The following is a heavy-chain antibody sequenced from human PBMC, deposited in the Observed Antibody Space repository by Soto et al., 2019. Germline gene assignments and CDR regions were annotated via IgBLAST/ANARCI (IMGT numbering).Heavy chain of an antibody. CDR3: ARGHYEYIWGAYSH. CDR1: GGTFSNYA. V-gene: IGHV1-69*01. D-gene: IGHD3-16*01. J-gene: IGHJ4*02. CDR2: IIPIFGTP. Sequence: QVLLVQSGAEVKKPGSSVKVSCKASGGTFSNYAITWVRQAPGQGLEWMVGIIPIFGTPNYAQKFQGRVTITAEDATSTAYLERISLISEDTAVYYFARGHYEYIWGAYSHCGQGTLVTVSS.